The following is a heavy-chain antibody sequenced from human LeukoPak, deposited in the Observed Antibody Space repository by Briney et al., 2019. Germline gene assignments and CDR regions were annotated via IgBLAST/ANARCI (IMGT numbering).Heavy chain of an antibody. J-gene: IGHJ6*02. V-gene: IGHV4-34*01. D-gene: IGHD3-10*01. CDR1: GGSFSGYY. CDR3: ARGRARFGYYYYGMDV. CDR2: INHSGST. Sequence: SETLSLTCAVYGGSFSGYYWSWIRRPPGKGLEWIGEINHSGSTNYNPSLKSRVTISVDTSKNQFSLKLSSVTAADTAVYYCARGRARFGYYYYGMDVWGQGTTVTVSS.